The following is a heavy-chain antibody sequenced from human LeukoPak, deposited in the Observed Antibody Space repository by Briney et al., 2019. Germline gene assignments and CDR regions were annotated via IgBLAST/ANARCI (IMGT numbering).Heavy chain of an antibody. Sequence: PGGSLRLSCAASGFTFSDHYMDWVRQAPGKGLEWIGEINHSGSTNYNPSLKSRVTISVDTSKNQFSLKLSSVTAADTAVYYCARRDYYGSGSYRRSNWFDPWGQGTLVTVSS. D-gene: IGHD3-10*01. V-gene: IGHV4-34*01. CDR2: INHSGST. CDR3: ARRDYYGSGSYRRSNWFDP. CDR1: GFTFSDHY. J-gene: IGHJ5*02.